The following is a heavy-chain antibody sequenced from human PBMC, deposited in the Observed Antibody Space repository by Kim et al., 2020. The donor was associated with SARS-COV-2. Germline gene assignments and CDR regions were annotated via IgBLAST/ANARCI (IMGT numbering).Heavy chain of an antibody. D-gene: IGHD6-13*01. V-gene: IGHV3-23*01. CDR2: NSGGGGYI. J-gene: IGHJ4*02. CDR3: ARAQPLSWCWYVFEN. Sequence: GGSLRLSCGASGFTVNNFGMSWVRQAPGKGLEWVSSNSGGGGYIYYADSVKGRFTISRDNSKNTVYLQMNSVRAEDTAVYYCARAQPLSWCWYVFENWGQGTLVTVSS. CDR1: GFTVNNFG.